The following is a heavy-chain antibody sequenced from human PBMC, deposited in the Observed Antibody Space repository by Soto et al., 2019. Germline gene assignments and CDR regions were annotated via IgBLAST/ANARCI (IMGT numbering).Heavy chain of an antibody. V-gene: IGHV4-31*03. Sequence: QVQLHESGPGLVKPSQTLSLTCTVSGGAITRGGYNWSWIRQPPGRGLEWIGNIFFSGGTDYNPSLMSRATMSIDTYKNQFYLQVPSVTAADTAVYYCEREIWRVFEIWGQGILVTVSS. D-gene: IGHD3-10*01. J-gene: IGHJ4*02. CDR2: IFFSGGT. CDR1: GGAITRGGYN. CDR3: EREIWRVFEI.